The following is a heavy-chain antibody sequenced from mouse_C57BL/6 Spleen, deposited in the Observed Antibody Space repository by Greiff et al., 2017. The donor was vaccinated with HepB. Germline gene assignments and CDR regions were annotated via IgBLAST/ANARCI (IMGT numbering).Heavy chain of an antibody. J-gene: IGHJ1*03. D-gene: IGHD1-1*01. CDR1: GFTLSSYT. CDR3: ARHGSSYWYFDV. V-gene: IGHV5-9*01. CDR2: ISGGGGNT. Sequence: EVQVVESGGGLVKPGGSLKLSCAASGFTLSSYTMSWVRQTPEKRLEWVATISGGGGNTYYPDSVKGRFTISRDNAKNTLYLQMSSLRSEDTALYYCARHGSSYWYFDVWGTGTTVTVSS.